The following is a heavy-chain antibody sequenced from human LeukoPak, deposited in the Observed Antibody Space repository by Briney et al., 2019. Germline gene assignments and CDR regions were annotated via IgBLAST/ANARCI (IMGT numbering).Heavy chain of an antibody. Sequence: PSETLSLTCTVSGGSISSSSYYWGWIRQPPGKGLEWTGSIYYSGSTYYNPSLKSRVTISVDTSKNHFSLKLSSVTAADTAVYYCARHGPPMSPIDYWGQGILVSVSS. CDR2: IYYSGST. CDR3: ARHGPPMSPIDY. V-gene: IGHV4-39*01. J-gene: IGHJ4*02. D-gene: IGHD3-22*01. CDR1: GGSISSSSYY.